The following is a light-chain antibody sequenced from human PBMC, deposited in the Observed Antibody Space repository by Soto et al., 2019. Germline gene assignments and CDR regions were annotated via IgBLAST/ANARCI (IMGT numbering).Light chain of an antibody. Sequence: EIVLTQSPGTLSLSPGERATLSCRASQSVSSSYLAWYQQKPGQAPRLLIYRTSNRATGIPDRFSGSGSGTDFTLTTRRLEPEDFAVYWCQQYDSSPRTSGQGTKVDIK. V-gene: IGKV3-20*01. CDR2: RTS. J-gene: IGKJ1*01. CDR3: QQYDSSPRT. CDR1: QSVSSSY.